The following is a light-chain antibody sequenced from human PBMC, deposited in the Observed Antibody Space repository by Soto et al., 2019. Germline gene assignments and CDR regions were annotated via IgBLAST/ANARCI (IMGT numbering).Light chain of an antibody. V-gene: IGLV1-44*01. J-gene: IGLJ3*02. CDR1: RSNVGRNS. CDR2: SHD. CDR3: AAWDDSLNAWV. Sequence: QSVVTQPPSASQTPGQRVTLSCSGSRSNVGRNSVSWYRHLPGTAPTLLVYSHDQRPSGVPDRISASRSGTAASLAISGLRSEDEAFYYCAAWDDSLNAWVFGGGTKLTVL.